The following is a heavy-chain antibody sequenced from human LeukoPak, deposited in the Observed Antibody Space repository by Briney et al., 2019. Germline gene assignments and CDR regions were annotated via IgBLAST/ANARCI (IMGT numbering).Heavy chain of an antibody. D-gene: IGHD5-24*01. CDR3: ARGREGDGYNEDYYYGMDV. Sequence: GGSLRLSCAASGFTFSSYAMHWVRQAPGKGLEWVAVISYDGSNKYYADSVKGRLTISRDNSKNTLYLQMNSLRAEDTAVYYCARGREGDGYNEDYYYGMDVWGQGTTVTVSS. J-gene: IGHJ6*02. CDR1: GFTFSSYA. CDR2: ISYDGSNK. V-gene: IGHV3-30-3*01.